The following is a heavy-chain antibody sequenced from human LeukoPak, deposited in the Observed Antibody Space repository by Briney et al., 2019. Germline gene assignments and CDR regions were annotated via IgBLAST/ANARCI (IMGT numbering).Heavy chain of an antibody. CDR2: TFYSGST. CDR3: AREGSGDRYFDF. CDR1: GGSIRNYY. V-gene: IGHV4-59*01. D-gene: IGHD7-27*01. J-gene: IGHJ4*02. Sequence: SETLSLTCSVSGGSIRNYYWSWIRQPPGKGLEWIGFTFYSGSTNYNPSLKNRVTISVDTSKNQFSLKLTSVTAADTAMYCCAREGSGDRYFDFWGQGTLVAVFS.